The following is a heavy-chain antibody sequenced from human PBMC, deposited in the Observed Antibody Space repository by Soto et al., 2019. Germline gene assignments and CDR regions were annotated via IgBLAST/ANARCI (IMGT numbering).Heavy chain of an antibody. D-gene: IGHD3-10*01. V-gene: IGHV4-38-2*01. CDR1: GYSISSGYY. Sequence: LSLTCAVSGYSISSGYYWGWIRQPPGKGLEWIGSIYHSGSTYNNPSLKSRVTISVDTSKNQFSLKLSSATAADTAVYYCARVGGYGMDVWGQGTTVTVSS. CDR2: IYHSGST. CDR3: ARVGGYGMDV. J-gene: IGHJ6*02.